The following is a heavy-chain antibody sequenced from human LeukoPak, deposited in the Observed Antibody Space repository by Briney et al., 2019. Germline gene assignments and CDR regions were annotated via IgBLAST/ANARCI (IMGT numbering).Heavy chain of an antibody. V-gene: IGHV4-34*01. D-gene: IGHD3-3*01. J-gene: IGHJ4*02. CDR2: INHSGST. CDR1: GGSFSGYY. Sequence: SETLSLTCAVYGGSFSGYYWSWIRQPPGKGLEWIGEINHSGSTNYNPSLKSRVTISVDTSKNQFSLKLSSVTAADTAVYYCARXXXGXYDFWSGYYTPDSFDYWGQGTLVTVSS. CDR3: ARXXXGXYDFWSGYYTPDSFDY.